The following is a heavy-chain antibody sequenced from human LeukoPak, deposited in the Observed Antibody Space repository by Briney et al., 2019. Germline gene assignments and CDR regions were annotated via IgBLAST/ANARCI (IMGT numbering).Heavy chain of an antibody. V-gene: IGHV3-74*03. CDR3: ARDVDYHVTSECFDY. CDR2: INSDGSST. Sequence: GGSLRHSCAASGFTFSSYWMHWARQAPGKGPVWVSRINSDGSSTTYADSVKGRFTIARDNAKNTLYLQMNSLRPEDTAVYYCARDVDYHVTSECFDYWGQGTLVTVSS. CDR1: GFTFSSYW. D-gene: IGHD3-22*01. J-gene: IGHJ4*02.